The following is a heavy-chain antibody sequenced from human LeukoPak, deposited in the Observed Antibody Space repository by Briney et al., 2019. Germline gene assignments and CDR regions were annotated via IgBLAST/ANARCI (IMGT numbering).Heavy chain of an antibody. CDR3: ARDPGLRGYYYYGMDV. J-gene: IGHJ6*02. D-gene: IGHD3/OR15-3a*01. CDR2: IYSGGST. Sequence: GGSLRLSCAASGFTVSSNYMNKLLQAPGKGLTGVSVIYSGGSTYYADSVKGRFTISRHNSKNTLYLQMNSLRAEDTAVYYCARDPGLRGYYYYGMDVWGQGTTVTVSS. V-gene: IGHV3-53*04. CDR1: GFTVSSNY.